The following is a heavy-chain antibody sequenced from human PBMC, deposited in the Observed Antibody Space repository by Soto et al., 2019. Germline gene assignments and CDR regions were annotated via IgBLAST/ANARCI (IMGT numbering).Heavy chain of an antibody. D-gene: IGHD2-15*01. CDR3: ARTGPGYCSGGSCPVDY. J-gene: IGHJ4*02. CDR2: IIPILGIA. V-gene: IGHV1-69*02. CDR1: GGTFSSYT. Sequence: ASVKVSCKASGGTFSSYTISWVRQAPGQGLEWMGRIIPILGIANYAQKFQGRVTITADKSTSTAYMELSSLRSEDTAVYYCARTGPGYCSGGSCPVDYWGQGTLVTVSS.